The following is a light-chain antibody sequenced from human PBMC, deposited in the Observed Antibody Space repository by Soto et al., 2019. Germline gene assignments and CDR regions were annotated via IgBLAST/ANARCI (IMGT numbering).Light chain of an antibody. J-gene: IGKJ5*01. CDR2: YSS. CDR3: QPFDNLPFT. V-gene: IGKV1-33*01. Sequence: DIQMTQSPSSLSASVGDRVTIICQASQDINNYLNWYQQKPGKAPKLLIYYSSYFEIGVPSRLSGSGYRTRFSFNISSLQPEDIATYYCQPFDNLPFTFGQGTRLEIK. CDR1: QDINNY.